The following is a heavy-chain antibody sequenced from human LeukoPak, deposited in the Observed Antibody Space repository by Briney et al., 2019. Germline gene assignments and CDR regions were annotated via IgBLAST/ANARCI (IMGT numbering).Heavy chain of an antibody. CDR3: ARSVGVWGSYRNYFDY. J-gene: IGHJ4*02. V-gene: IGHV1-2*02. D-gene: IGHD3-16*02. Sequence: ASVKVSCKASGYTFTINHIYWVRQAPGQGLEFLGWITPDSGGTNYAQRFQGRVTMTRDTSISTAYMELSRLRSDDTAVYYCARSVGVWGSYRNYFDYWGQGTLVTVSS. CDR2: ITPDSGGT. CDR1: GYTFTINH.